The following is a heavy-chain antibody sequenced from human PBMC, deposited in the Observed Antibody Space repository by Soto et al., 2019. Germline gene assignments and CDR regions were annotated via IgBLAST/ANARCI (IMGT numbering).Heavy chain of an antibody. CDR3: ARKIYDSDTGPNFQYYFDS. CDR1: GYSFAGYW. J-gene: IGHJ4*02. Sequence: GESLKISCKGSGYSFAGYWITWVRQKPGKGLEWMGRIDPSDSQTYYSPSFRGHVTISATKSITTVFLQWSSLRASETAMYYCARKIYDSDTGPNFQYYFDSWGQGTPVTVSS. D-gene: IGHD3-22*01. CDR2: IDPSDSQT. V-gene: IGHV5-10-1*01.